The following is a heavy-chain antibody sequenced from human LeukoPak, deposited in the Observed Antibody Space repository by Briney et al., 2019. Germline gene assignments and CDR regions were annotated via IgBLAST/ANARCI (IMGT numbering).Heavy chain of an antibody. Sequence: SGTLSLTCAVYGGSFSGYYWSWIRQPPGKGLEWIGEINHSGSTNYNPSLKSRVTISVDTSKNQFSLKLSSVTAADTAVYYCARGPTSTYYYDSSGYRGGYYFDYWGQGTLVTVSS. D-gene: IGHD3-22*01. J-gene: IGHJ4*02. CDR2: INHSGST. CDR1: GGSFSGYY. V-gene: IGHV4-34*01. CDR3: ARGPTSTYYYDSSGYRGGYYFDY.